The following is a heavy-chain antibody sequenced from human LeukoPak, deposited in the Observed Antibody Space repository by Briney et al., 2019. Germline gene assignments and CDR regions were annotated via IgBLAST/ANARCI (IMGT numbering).Heavy chain of an antibody. CDR3: ARERGSREWLGSYYCYYYGMDV. CDR2: IYTSGST. Sequence: PSETLSLTCTVSGGSISSGSYYWSWIRQPAGKGLEWIGRIYTSGSTNYNPSLKSRVTISVDTSKNQFSLKLSSVTAADTAVYYCARERGSREWLGSYYCYYYGMDVWGHGTTVTVSS. J-gene: IGHJ6*02. CDR1: GGSISSGSYY. V-gene: IGHV4-61*02. D-gene: IGHD6-19*01.